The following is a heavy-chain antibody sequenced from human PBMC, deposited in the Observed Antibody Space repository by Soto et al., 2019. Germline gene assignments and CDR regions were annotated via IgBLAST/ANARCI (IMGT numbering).Heavy chain of an antibody. CDR1: GFTFDDYA. J-gene: IGHJ6*02. CDR3: AKDSCFGSCNYYYYGMYV. CDR2: ISWNSGSI. D-gene: IGHD2-15*01. Sequence: PGGSLRLSCAASGFTFDDYAMHWVLQAPGKGLEWVSGISWNSGSIGYADSVKGRFTISRDNAKNSLYLQMNSLRAEDTALYYCAKDSCFGSCNYYYYGMYVCGQGTSVTVSS. V-gene: IGHV3-9*01.